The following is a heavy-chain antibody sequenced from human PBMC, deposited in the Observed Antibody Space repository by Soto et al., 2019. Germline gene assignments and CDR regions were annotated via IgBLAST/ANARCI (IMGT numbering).Heavy chain of an antibody. Sequence: QVQLQESGPGLVKPSETLSLTCTVSGGSISSYYWSWIRQPPGKGLEWIGYIYYSGSTNYNPSLKSRVTISVDTSKNQFSLKLSSVTAADTAVYYCARDLRYCSGGSCYLYYGMDVW. D-gene: IGHD2-15*01. V-gene: IGHV4-59*01. J-gene: IGHJ6*01. CDR3: ARDLRYCSGGSCYLYYGMDV. CDR1: GGSISSYY. CDR2: IYYSGST.